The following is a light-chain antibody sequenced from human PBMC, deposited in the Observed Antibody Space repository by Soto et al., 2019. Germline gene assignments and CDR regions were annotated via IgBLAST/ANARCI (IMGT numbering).Light chain of an antibody. CDR3: ETWDSNTPWV. J-gene: IGLJ3*02. Sequence: QSVLTQSSSASASLGSSVKLTCTLSSGHSSYIIAWHQQQPGKAPRYLMKLEGSGSYNKGSGVPDRFSGSSSGADRYLTISNLQSEDEADYYCETWDSNTPWVFGGGTKLTVL. CDR1: SGHSSYI. CDR2: LEGSGSY. V-gene: IGLV4-60*03.